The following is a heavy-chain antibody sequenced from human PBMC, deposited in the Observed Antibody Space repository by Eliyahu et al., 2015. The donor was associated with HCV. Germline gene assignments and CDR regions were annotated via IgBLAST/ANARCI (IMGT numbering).Heavy chain of an antibody. CDR2: IYPGDSDT. V-gene: IGHV5-51*01. J-gene: IGHJ4*02. Sequence: EVQLVQSGAEVEKPGESLKISCKGSGYSFTNSWIGWXAREPGKGLEWVGIIYPGDSDTRYSPSFEGQVTISVDKSISTAYLQWSSLKASDTAMYYCARQDGYARYWFDYWGQGTLVTVSS. CDR1: GYSFTNSW. D-gene: IGHD5-24*01. CDR3: ARQDGYARYWFDY.